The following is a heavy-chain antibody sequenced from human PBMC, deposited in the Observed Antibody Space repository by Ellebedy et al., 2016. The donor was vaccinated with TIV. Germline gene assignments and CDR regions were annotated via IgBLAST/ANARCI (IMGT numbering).Heavy chain of an antibody. CDR1: GYTFTSYT. Sequence: ASVKVSCKASGYTFTSYTLHWVRQAPGQGLEWMGWISANNGNTNYAQKLQGRVTMTTDTSTSTAYMELRNLRSDDTAVYYCARPKGSYYNAFDYWGQGTLVTVSS. J-gene: IGHJ4*02. D-gene: IGHD3-10*01. CDR3: ARPKGSYYNAFDY. CDR2: ISANNGNT. V-gene: IGHV1-18*01.